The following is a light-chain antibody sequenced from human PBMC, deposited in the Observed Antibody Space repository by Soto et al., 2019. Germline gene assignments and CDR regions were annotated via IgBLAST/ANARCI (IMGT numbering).Light chain of an antibody. CDR2: VGTGGIVG. J-gene: IGLJ3*02. V-gene: IGLV9-49*01. CDR1: SDFSNYK. CDR3: GADHGSGSNFVSWV. Sequence: QAVVTQPPSASASLGASVTLTCTLTSDFSNYKVDWYQQRPGKGPRFVMRVGTGGIVGSKGDGIPDRFSVLGSGLNRYLTIKNIQEEDESDYHCGADHGSGSNFVSWVFGGGTKLTVL.